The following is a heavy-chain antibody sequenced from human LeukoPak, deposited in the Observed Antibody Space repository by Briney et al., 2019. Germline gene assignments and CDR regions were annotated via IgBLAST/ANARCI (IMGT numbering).Heavy chain of an antibody. J-gene: IGHJ5*02. V-gene: IGHV4-61*02. CDR2: IYTSGST. CDR3: ARFNRATMIVVVITDWFDP. D-gene: IGHD3-22*01. CDR1: GGSISSGSYY. Sequence: SQTLSLTCNVSGGSISSGSYYWSWIRQPAGKGLEWIGRIYTSGSTNYNPSLKSRVTISVDTSKNHFSLKLSSVTAADTAVYYCARFNRATMIVVVITDWFDPWGQGTLVTVSS.